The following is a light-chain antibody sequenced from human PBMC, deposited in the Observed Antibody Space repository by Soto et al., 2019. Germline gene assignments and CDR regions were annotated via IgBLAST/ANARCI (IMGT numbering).Light chain of an antibody. CDR1: SSNIGAGYE. V-gene: IGLV1-40*01. J-gene: IGLJ2*01. CDR2: GNH. Sequence: QSVLTQPPSVSGAPGQRVIISCTGSSSNIGAGYEVHWYQQLPGTAPKLLIYGNHSRPSGVPDRFSASTSGTSASLAITGCQADDEADYYCQSYESWLRVLFGGGTKLTVL. CDR3: QSYESWLRVL.